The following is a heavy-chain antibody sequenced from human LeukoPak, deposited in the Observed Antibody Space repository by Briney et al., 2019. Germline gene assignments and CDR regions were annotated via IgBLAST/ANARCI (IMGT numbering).Heavy chain of an antibody. CDR3: AKADDYGPNWFDP. Sequence: GGSLRLSCAASGFTFSYHAMSWVRQAPGKGLEWVSGISGSGGSTYYADSVKGRFTISRDNSKNTLYLQMNSLRAEDTAVYYCAKADDYGPNWFDPWGQGTLVTVSS. CDR2: ISGSGGST. D-gene: IGHD4-17*01. J-gene: IGHJ5*02. CDR1: GFTFSYHA. V-gene: IGHV3-23*01.